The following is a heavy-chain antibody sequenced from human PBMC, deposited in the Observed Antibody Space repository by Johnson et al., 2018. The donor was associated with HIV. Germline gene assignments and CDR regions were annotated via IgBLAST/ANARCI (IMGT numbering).Heavy chain of an antibody. CDR2: ISGGST. Sequence: VQLVESRGVLVQPGGSLRLSCAASGFTVSSNEMSWVRQAPGKGLEWVSSISGGSTYYADSRKGRFTISRDNSKNTLYLQMNGLRAEDTAGYYCAKGSKQFLEWLSSGGHAFDLWGQGTMVTVSS. V-gene: IGHV3-38-3*01. J-gene: IGHJ3*01. CDR1: GFTVSSNE. CDR3: AKGSKQFLEWLSSGGHAFDL. D-gene: IGHD3-3*01.